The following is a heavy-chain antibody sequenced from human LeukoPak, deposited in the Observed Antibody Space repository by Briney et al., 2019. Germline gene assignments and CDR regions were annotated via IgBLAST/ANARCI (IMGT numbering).Heavy chain of an antibody. Sequence: SQTLSLTCTVSGGSISSGSYYWSWIRQPAGRGLEWIGRIYTSGSTNYNPSLKSRVTISVDTSKNQFSLKLSSVTAADTAVYYCARARIDYADYWGQGTLVTVSS. CDR1: GGSISSGSYY. J-gene: IGHJ4*02. V-gene: IGHV4-61*02. CDR3: ARARIDYADY. CDR2: IYTSGST.